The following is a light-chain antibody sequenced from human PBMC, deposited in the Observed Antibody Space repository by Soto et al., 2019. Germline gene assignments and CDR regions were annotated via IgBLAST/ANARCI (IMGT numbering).Light chain of an antibody. J-gene: IGKJ4*01. V-gene: IGKV3-20*01. CDR3: QHSGILPPLT. Sequence: EMVLTQSPGTLSLSPGDRATLSCRASQSVSSNYLAWYQQQPGQAPRLLIYGASSRATDIPDRFSGSGSGTDFTLTITRLEPEGFAVYYCQHSGILPPLTLGGGTRVEI. CDR1: QSVSSNY. CDR2: GAS.